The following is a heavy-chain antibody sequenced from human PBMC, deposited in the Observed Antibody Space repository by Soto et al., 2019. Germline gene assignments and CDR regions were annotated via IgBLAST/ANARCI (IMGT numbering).Heavy chain of an antibody. V-gene: IGHV1-69*12. J-gene: IGHJ5*02. CDR3: ARDRGPSSGYYPYWFDP. CDR2: IIPIFGTA. D-gene: IGHD3-22*01. CDR1: GGTFSNYA. Sequence: QVQLVQSGAEVTKPGSSVKVSCKASGGTFSNYAISWVRQAPGQGLEWMGGIIPIFGTANYAQKFQGRVTITADESTSTAYMELSSLRSEDTAVYYCARDRGPSSGYYPYWFDPWGQGTLVTVSS.